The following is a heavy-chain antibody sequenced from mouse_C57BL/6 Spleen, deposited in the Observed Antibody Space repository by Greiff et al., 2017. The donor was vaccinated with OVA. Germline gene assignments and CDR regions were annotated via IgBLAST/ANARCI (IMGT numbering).Heavy chain of an antibody. D-gene: IGHD2-3*01. CDR2: IYPGDGDT. J-gene: IGHJ4*01. V-gene: IGHV1-82*01. Sequence: QVQLQQSGPELVKPGASVKISCKASGYAFSSSWMNWVKQRPGKGLEWIGRIYPGDGDTNYNGKFKGKATLTADKSSSTAYMQLSSLTSEDSAVYFCARSPDGWDAMDYWGQGTSVTVSS. CDR1: GYAFSSSW. CDR3: ARSPDGWDAMDY.